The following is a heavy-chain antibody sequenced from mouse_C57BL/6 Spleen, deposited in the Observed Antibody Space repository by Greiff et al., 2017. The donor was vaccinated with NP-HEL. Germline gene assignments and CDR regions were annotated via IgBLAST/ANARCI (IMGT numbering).Heavy chain of an antibody. Sequence: EVMLVESGGGLVQSGRSLRLSCATSGFTFSDFYMEWVRQAPGKGLEWIAASRNKANDYTTEYSASVKGRFIVSRDTSQSILYLQMNALRAKDTAIYYCARDAGYYGSSPSWFAYWGQGTLVTVSA. CDR1: GFTFSDFY. D-gene: IGHD1-1*01. CDR2: SRNKANDYTT. CDR3: ARDAGYYGSSPSWFAY. J-gene: IGHJ3*01. V-gene: IGHV7-1*01.